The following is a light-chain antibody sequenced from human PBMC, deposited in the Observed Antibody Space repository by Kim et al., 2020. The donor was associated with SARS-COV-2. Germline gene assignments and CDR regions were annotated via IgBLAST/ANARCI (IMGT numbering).Light chain of an antibody. CDR3: QGWDSSSDHRV. J-gene: IGLJ3*02. CDR1: NIGSKS. Sequence: SYELTQPPSVSVAPGKTARITCGGNNIGSKSVHWYQQKPGQAPVLIINYDIDRPSGIPERFSGSNSGNTATLTISRVEAGDEADYYCQGWDSSSDHRVFG. CDR2: YDI. V-gene: IGLV3-21*04.